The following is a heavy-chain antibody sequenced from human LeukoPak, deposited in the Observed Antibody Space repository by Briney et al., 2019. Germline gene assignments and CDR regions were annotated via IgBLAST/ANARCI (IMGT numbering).Heavy chain of an antibody. D-gene: IGHD2-2*02. Sequence: ASVKVSCKASGYTFTSYGISWVRQAPGQGLEWMGWISAYNGNTNYAQKLQGRVTITADESTSTAYMELSSLRSEDTAVYYCAREPAAIQGDYYYYYMDVWGKGTTVTVSS. CDR2: ISAYNGNT. J-gene: IGHJ6*03. V-gene: IGHV1-18*01. CDR1: GYTFTSYG. CDR3: AREPAAIQGDYYYYYMDV.